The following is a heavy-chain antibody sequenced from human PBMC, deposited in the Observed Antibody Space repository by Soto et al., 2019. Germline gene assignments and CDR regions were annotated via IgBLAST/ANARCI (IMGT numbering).Heavy chain of an antibody. V-gene: IGHV4-59*08. D-gene: IGHD6-13*01. Sequence: PSETLSLTCTVSGGSISSYYWSWIRQPPGKGLEWIGYIYYSGSTNYNPSLKSRVTISVDTSKNQFSLKLSSVTAADTAVYYCASSIAAAGPSRLAFDISGPGTMVTVSS. CDR1: GGSISSYY. CDR2: IYYSGST. CDR3: ASSIAAAGPSRLAFDI. J-gene: IGHJ3*02.